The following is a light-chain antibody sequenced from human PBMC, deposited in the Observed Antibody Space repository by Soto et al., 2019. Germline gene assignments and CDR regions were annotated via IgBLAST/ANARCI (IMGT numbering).Light chain of an antibody. Sequence: EIVMTQSPATLSVSPGGRATLSCRASQSISDTLAWYQQKPGQAPRLPIHGASTRATGFPARFSGSGSGTDFTLTISSLQPDDVAVYYCQKYNSAPRTFGQGTKVDIK. V-gene: IGKV3-15*01. CDR2: GAS. CDR1: QSISDT. CDR3: QKYNSAPRT. J-gene: IGKJ1*01.